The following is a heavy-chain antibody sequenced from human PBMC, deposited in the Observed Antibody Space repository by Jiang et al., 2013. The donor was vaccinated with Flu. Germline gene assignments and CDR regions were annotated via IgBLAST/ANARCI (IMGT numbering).Heavy chain of an antibody. V-gene: IGHV4-34*01. CDR1: GGSFTNYY. CDR2: VNPNGSS. Sequence: LLKPSETLSLTCAVHGGSFTNYYWAWIRQPPGKGLEWLGEVNPNGSSNYNPSLKRRVTISLDTSKNQFSLKFTSVTAADTAVYYCARRPVITPDGAGFDSWGQGTLVTVSS. CDR3: ARRPVITPDGAGFDS. J-gene: IGHJ4*02. D-gene: IGHD3-10*01.